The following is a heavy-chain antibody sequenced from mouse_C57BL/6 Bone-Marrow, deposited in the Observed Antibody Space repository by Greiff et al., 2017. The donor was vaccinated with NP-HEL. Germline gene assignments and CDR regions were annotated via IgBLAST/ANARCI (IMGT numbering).Heavy chain of an antibody. Sequence: LVESGPELVKPGASVKISCKASGYTFTDYYINWVKQRPGQGLEWIGWIYPGSGNTTYTEKFTGKATLTVDTSSSTAYMQLSSLTSEDSAVYFCARGTIYYDYDDAMDYWGQGTSVTVSS. D-gene: IGHD2-4*01. J-gene: IGHJ4*01. CDR1: GYTFTDYY. V-gene: IGHV1-84*01. CDR3: ARGTIYYDYDDAMDY. CDR2: IYPGSGNT.